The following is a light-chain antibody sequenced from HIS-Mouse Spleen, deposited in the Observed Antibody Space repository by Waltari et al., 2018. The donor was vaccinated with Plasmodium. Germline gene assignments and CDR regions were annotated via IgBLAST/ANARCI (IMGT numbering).Light chain of an antibody. J-gene: IGLJ1*01. CDR2: EVS. CDR1: RSDVGGYNY. V-gene: IGLV2-14*01. Sequence: QSALTQPASVSGSPGPSITTSCTGTRSDVGGYNYVSWYQQHPGKAPKLMIYEVSNRPSGVSNRFSGSKSGNTASLTISGLQAEDEADYYCSSYTSSSTPYVFGTGTKVTVL. CDR3: SSYTSSSTPYV.